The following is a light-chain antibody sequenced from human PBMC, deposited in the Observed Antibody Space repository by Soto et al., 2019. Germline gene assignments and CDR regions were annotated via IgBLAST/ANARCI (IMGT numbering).Light chain of an antibody. V-gene: IGKV1-39*01. CDR1: QTILSH. Sequence: DIQMTQFPLSLSASVGDRVTITCRASQTILSHLNWYQQKPGEAPKIVIYATSTLQSGVPSRFNGSVSGTDFTLTISSLQPEDFATYYCQQTYRTPLTFGGGTKVEIK. CDR2: ATS. J-gene: IGKJ4*01. CDR3: QQTYRTPLT.